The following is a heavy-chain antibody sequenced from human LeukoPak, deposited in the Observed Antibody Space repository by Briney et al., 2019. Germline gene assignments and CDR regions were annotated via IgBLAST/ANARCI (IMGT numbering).Heavy chain of an antibody. D-gene: IGHD5-12*01. J-gene: IGHJ6*03. V-gene: IGHV3-20*04. Sequence: GGSLRLSCAASGFTFDDYGMSWVRQAPGKGLEWVSGINWNGGSTGYADSVKGRFTISRDNAKNSLYLQMNSLRAEDTALYYCARGGLSGYVTYYYYYMDVWGKGTTVTISS. CDR2: INWNGGST. CDR3: ARGGLSGYVTYYYYYMDV. CDR1: GFTFDDYG.